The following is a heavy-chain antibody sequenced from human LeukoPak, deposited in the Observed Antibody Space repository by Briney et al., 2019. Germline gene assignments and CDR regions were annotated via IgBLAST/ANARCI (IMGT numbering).Heavy chain of an antibody. CDR2: ISGSASST. D-gene: IGHD5-12*01. J-gene: IGHJ4*02. CDR1: GFSFNSYA. CDR3: AKARGRVNTLVVATHAFDS. Sequence: GGSLRLSCAASGFSFNSYAISWVRQAPGKGLEWVSTISGSASSTYYADSVKGRFTTSRDNSKSTLSLQINSLRVEDTAIYYCAKARGRVNTLVVATHAFDSWGQGTLVTVSS. V-gene: IGHV3-23*01.